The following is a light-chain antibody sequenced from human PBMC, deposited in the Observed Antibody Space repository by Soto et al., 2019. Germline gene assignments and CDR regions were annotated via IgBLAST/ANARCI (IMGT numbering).Light chain of an antibody. Sequence: QSVLTQPPSASGTPGQRVTISCSGSTPNIGTNYVYWYQQLPGTAPKLVIYEVNKRPSVDSNRFSGSKSGNTASLTIAGLQPEDEGEYYCCSYAGGRTFVVFGGGTKLTVL. J-gene: IGLJ3*02. V-gene: IGLV1-47*01. CDR3: CSYAGGRTFVV. CDR2: EVN. CDR1: TPNIGTNY.